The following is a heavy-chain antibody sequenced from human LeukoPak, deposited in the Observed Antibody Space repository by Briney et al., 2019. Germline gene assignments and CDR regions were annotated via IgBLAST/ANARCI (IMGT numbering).Heavy chain of an antibody. J-gene: IGHJ4*02. Sequence: PGGSLRLSCAASGFTFSSYWMTWVRQAPGKGLEWVANIKQDGSKKSYVDSVKGRLTISRDNAKNSLYLQMNSLRADDTGIYYCASQPAAADVDYWGQGTLVTVSS. CDR1: GFTFSSYW. D-gene: IGHD2-2*01. CDR2: IKQDGSKK. CDR3: ASQPAAADVDY. V-gene: IGHV3-7*03.